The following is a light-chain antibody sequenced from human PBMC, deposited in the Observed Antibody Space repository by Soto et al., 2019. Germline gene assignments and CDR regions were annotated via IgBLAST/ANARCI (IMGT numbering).Light chain of an antibody. CDR2: GTS. V-gene: IGKV3-20*01. J-gene: IGKJ1*01. CDR1: QSVSSTY. CDR3: LQYGGSPRT. Sequence: EIVLTQSPGTLSLSPGERGTLSCRASQSVSSTYLAWYQQKPGQAPRLLIYGTSSRATGIPDRFSGSGSGTHFTLTISRLEPEDFAVYYCLQYGGSPRTFGQGTKVEIK.